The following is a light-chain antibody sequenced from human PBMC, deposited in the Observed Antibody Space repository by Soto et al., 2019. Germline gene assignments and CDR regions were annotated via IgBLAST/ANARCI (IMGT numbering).Light chain of an antibody. Sequence: QSVLTQPASVSGSPGQSITISCTGANSDVGSYNLVSWYQQHPGKAPKVIIFEVSERPSGVSDRFSGSKSGNTASLMISGLQAEDEADYYSCSYAGSSTQSYVFGSGTKVTVL. J-gene: IGLJ1*01. V-gene: IGLV2-23*02. CDR1: NSDVGSYNL. CDR3: CSYAGSSTQSYV. CDR2: EVS.